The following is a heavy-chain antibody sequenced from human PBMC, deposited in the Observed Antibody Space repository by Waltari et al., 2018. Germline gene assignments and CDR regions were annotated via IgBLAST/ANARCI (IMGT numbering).Heavy chain of an antibody. CDR3: ARHFGEQWLVPDDAFDI. Sequence: QLQLQESGPGLVKPSETLSLTCTVSGGSISSSSYYWGWIRQPPGKGLEWIGSIYFSGSTYYNPSLKSRVTISVDTSKNQFSLKLSSVTAADTAVYYCARHFGEQWLVPDDAFDIWGQGTMVTVSS. V-gene: IGHV4-39*01. CDR2: IYFSGST. CDR1: GGSISSSSYY. D-gene: IGHD6-19*01. J-gene: IGHJ3*02.